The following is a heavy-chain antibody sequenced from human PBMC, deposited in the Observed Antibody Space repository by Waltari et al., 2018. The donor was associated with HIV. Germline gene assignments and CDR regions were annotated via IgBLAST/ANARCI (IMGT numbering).Heavy chain of an antibody. CDR1: GYTFSSSS. J-gene: IGHJ1*01. D-gene: IGHD5-18*01. CDR2: ISNSNSFI. CDR3: ARDGGYSYGSDH. V-gene: IGHV3-21*01. Sequence: QLVEFGGVAVKRGGSLGHSCDSSGYTFSSSSMNWVRQAPGKGLEWLSSISNSNSFIYYADSVKGRFTISRDNAKNSLYLQMNSLRAEDTAVYYCARDGGYSYGSDHWGQGTLVTVSS.